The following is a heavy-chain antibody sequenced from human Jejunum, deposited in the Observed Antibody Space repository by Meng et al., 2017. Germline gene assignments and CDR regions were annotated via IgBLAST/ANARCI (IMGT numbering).Heavy chain of an antibody. Sequence: GGSLRLSCAASGFTFSNYALSWVRQAPGKGLEWVSTIGRGDDPYYADSVKGRFTISRDNSKNTLYLQMESLRVEDTAVYYCANIDDQVAASWFYFEYWGQGTLVTVSS. V-gene: IGHV3-23*01. D-gene: IGHD2-15*01. J-gene: IGHJ4*02. CDR3: ANIDDQVAASWFYFEY. CDR2: IGRGDDP. CDR1: GFTFSNYA.